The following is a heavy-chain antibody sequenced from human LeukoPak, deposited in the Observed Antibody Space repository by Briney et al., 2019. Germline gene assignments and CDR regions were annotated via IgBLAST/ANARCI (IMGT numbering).Heavy chain of an antibody. D-gene: IGHD4-17*01. J-gene: IGHJ4*02. CDR1: VGSVSSSLHS. CDR2: IYYSGST. Sequence: NPSETLSLTCTVSVGSVSSSLHSWGWVRQPPEKGLEWIGSIYYSGSTNYNASFNSRVTMSVDRSKDQFSLNLTSVAATDTAVYYCARHFYGDYVFDYWGKGTLVTVTS. CDR3: ARHFYGDYVFDY. V-gene: IGHV4-39*01.